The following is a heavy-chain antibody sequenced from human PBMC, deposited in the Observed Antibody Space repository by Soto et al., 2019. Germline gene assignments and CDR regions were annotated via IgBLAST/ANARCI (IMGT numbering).Heavy chain of an antibody. D-gene: IGHD3-3*01. CDR3: ARDLIPPLRFLEWLLPDY. Sequence: GGSLRLSCAASGFTFSSYSMNWVRQAPGKGLEWVSSISSSSSYIYYADSMKGRFPISRDNAKNSLYLQMNSLRAEDTAVYYCARDLIPPLRFLEWLLPDYWGQGTLVTVSS. CDR2: ISSSSSYI. J-gene: IGHJ4*02. CDR1: GFTFSSYS. V-gene: IGHV3-21*01.